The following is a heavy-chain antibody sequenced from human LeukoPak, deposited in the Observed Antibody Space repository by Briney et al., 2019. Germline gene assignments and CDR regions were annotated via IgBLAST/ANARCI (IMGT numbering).Heavy chain of an antibody. D-gene: IGHD3-16*01. CDR3: ARDLDGFGAFDI. V-gene: IGHV4-59*12. Sequence: SETLSLTCTVSGGSISSYYWSWIRQPPGKGLEWIGYIYYSGSTYYNPSLKSRVIISVDRSKNQFSLNLSSVTAADTAVYYCARDLDGFGAFDIWGQGTMVTVSS. J-gene: IGHJ3*02. CDR1: GGSISSYY. CDR2: IYYSGST.